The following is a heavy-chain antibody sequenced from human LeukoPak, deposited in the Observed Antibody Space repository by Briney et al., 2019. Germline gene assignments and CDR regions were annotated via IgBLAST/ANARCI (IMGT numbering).Heavy chain of an antibody. J-gene: IGHJ4*02. D-gene: IGHD3-22*01. Sequence: GGSLRLSCAASGFTFSSYAMSWVRQAPGKGLEWVSAISGSGGSTYYADSVKGRFTISRDNSRNTLYLQMNGLRAEDTAVYYCAKDLGRRLIVVVIKNWGQGTLATVSS. CDR2: ISGSGGST. V-gene: IGHV3-23*01. CDR1: GFTFSSYA. CDR3: AKDLGRRLIVVVIKN.